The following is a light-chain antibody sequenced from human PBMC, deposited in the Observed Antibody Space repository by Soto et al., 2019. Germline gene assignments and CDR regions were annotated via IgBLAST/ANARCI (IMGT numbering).Light chain of an antibody. CDR1: QSISSW. Sequence: DIQMTQSPSTLSASVGDRVTITCRASQSISSWLAWYQQKPGKAPKLLIYKASNLESGVPSRFSGSGSGTEFTLTISRLQTDDVATYFCQQYNTYPLTFGGGTKVEIK. V-gene: IGKV1-5*03. CDR2: KAS. J-gene: IGKJ4*01. CDR3: QQYNTYPLT.